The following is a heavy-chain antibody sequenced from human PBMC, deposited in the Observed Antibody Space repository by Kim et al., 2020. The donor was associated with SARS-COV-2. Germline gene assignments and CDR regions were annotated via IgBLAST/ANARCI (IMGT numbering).Heavy chain of an antibody. D-gene: IGHD2-8*01. CDR2: ISGSGGVA. V-gene: IGHV3-23*01. Sequence: GGSLRLSCAASGFTFSSYAMNWVRQAPGKGLEWVSAISGSGGVAHYADSVKGRFTISRDNSKNTLDMQMNSLRAEDTAVYFCATVRVGPNIGDDMLDSWGPGTRVTVSS. CDR3: ATVRVGPNIGDDMLDS. CDR1: GFTFSSYA. J-gene: IGHJ4*02.